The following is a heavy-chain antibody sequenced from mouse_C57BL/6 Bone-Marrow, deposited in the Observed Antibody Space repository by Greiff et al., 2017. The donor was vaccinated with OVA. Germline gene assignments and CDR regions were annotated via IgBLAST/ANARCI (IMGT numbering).Heavy chain of an antibody. V-gene: IGHV1-82*01. CDR1: GYAFSSSW. J-gene: IGHJ3*01. CDR2: IYPGDGDT. D-gene: IGHD2-2*01. CDR3: ARSLMVTTGFAY. Sequence: VQVVESGPELVKPGASVKISCKASGYAFSSSWMNWVKQRPGKGLEWIGRIYPGDGDTNYNGKFKGKATLTADKSSSTAYMQLSSLTSEDSAVYFCARSLMVTTGFAYWGQGTLVTVSA.